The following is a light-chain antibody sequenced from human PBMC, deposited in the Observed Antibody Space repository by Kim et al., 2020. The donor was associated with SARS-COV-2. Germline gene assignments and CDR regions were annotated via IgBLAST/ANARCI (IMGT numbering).Light chain of an antibody. CDR3: QTWDTRTASFV. Sequence: SPGQTASITCSGDELGNKFACWYQQKPGQSPVLVIYQDKKRPSGIPERFSGSNSGNTATLTISGTQALDEADYFCQTWDTRTASFVFGPGTKVTVL. CDR2: QDK. V-gene: IGLV3-1*01. J-gene: IGLJ1*01. CDR1: ELGNKF.